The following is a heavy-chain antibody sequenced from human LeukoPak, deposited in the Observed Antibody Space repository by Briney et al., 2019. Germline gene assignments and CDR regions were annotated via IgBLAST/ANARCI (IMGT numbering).Heavy chain of an antibody. D-gene: IGHD2/OR15-2a*01. CDR1: GFTFSSYG. J-gene: IGHJ4*02. Sequence: QSGGSLRLSCAASGFTFSSYGMHWVRQAPGKGLEWVALIWYDGSNKYYTDSVKGRFTISRDNSKNTLYLQMNSLRAKDTAVYYCAREGPRGNSQFDYWGQGTLVTVSS. CDR3: AREGPRGNSQFDY. CDR2: IWYDGSNK. V-gene: IGHV3-33*01.